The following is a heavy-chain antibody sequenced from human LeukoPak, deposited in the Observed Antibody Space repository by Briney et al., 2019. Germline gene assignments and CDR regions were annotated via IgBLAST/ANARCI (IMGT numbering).Heavy chain of an antibody. Sequence: SETLSLTCAISGHTTTRGYYRDWCRPSPGKGLEWIATYYQSHRTYYNASLEGRATLSLHTSKSQFSLHLTGVTAADTACYYFARVLSVPYLLDSGGRGTQVTVS. CDR3: ARVLSVPYLLDS. V-gene: IGHV4-38-2*01. CDR2: YYQSHRT. D-gene: IGHD3-9*01. CDR1: GHTTTRGYY. J-gene: IGHJ2*01.